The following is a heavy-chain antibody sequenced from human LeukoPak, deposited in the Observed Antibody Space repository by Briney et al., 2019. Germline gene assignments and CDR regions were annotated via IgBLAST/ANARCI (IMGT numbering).Heavy chain of an antibody. CDR3: TRTYHTYYFDY. V-gene: IGHV3-15*01. J-gene: IGHJ4*02. D-gene: IGHD1-14*01. CDR1: GFTFSSAW. Sequence: GGSLRLSCAASGFTFSSAWMNWVRQASGKGLEWVARIRSKTDGGTTDYAAPVKGRFTISRDDSKNTLYLQMNSLKSEDTAVYYCTRTYHTYYFDYWGQGTLVTVSS. CDR2: IRSKTDGGTT.